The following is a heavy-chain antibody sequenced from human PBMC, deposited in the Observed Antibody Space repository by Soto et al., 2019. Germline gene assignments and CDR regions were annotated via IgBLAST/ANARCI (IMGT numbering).Heavy chain of an antibody. J-gene: IGHJ5*02. Sequence: TSETLSLTCTVAGGSISSNYWSWIRQHPGKGLEWIGYFYNSGNTNYNPSLKSQVTISVDTSKNQFSLKLTSVTAADTAVYYCARGSSWYDVDWFDPWGPGTLVTVSS. CDR3: ARGSSWYDVDWFDP. V-gene: IGHV4-59*01. CDR1: GGSISSNY. CDR2: FYNSGNT. D-gene: IGHD6-13*01.